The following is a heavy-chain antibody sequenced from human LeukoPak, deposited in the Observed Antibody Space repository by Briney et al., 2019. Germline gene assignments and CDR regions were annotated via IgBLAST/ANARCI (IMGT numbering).Heavy chain of an antibody. CDR2: IYYSGST. Sequence: PSETLSLTCTVSGGSISSSSYYWGWIRQPPGKGLEWIGSIYYSGSTYYNPSLKSRVTISVDTSKNQFSLQLNSVTPEDTAVYYCARVPRGYSYGTVFDYWGQGTLVTVSS. CDR3: ARVPRGYSYGTVFDY. J-gene: IGHJ4*02. V-gene: IGHV4-39*07. CDR1: GGSISSSSYY. D-gene: IGHD5-18*01.